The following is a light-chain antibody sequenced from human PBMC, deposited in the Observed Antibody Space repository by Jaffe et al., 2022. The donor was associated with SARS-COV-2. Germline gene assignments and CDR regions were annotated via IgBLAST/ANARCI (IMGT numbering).Light chain of an antibody. CDR2: DAS. Sequence: EIVLTQSPATLSLSPGERATLSCRASQSVSSYLAWYQQKPGQAPRLLMYDASNRATGIPARFSGSGFGTDFTLTISSLEPEDFAVYYCQQRSNWPLTFGPGTKVDIK. V-gene: IGKV3-11*01. J-gene: IGKJ3*01. CDR3: QQRSNWPLT. CDR1: QSVSSY.